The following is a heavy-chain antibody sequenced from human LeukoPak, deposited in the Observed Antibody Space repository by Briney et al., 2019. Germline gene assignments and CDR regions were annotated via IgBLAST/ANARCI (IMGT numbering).Heavy chain of an antibody. V-gene: IGHV4-34*01. Sequence: PSETLSLTCAVHGMSFPGYYWSWIRQPPGKGLEWIGEMNHRGNSYFNPSFKSRVSISLDTSRKQFSLNLTSVTAADTAFYFCERGSGSYTGAADHWGQGTLVTVSS. D-gene: IGHD6-19*01. CDR2: MNHRGNS. CDR3: ERGSGSYTGAADH. CDR1: GMSFPGYY. J-gene: IGHJ5*02.